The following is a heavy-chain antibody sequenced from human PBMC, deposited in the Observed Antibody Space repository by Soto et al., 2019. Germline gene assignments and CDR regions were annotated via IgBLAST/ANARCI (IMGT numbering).Heavy chain of an antibody. CDR2: INPNNGGT. J-gene: IGHJ6*02. Sequence: QVQLVQSGAEVMKPGASVKVSCKASGYTFTVYHMYWVRQAPGQGLEWMGWINPNNGGTSYSQKFQDRVTLTRDTSISTAYMELTRLTSDDTAVYYCAREGDYYYGMDVWGQGTTVTVSS. CDR1: GYTFTVYH. V-gene: IGHV1-2*02. CDR3: AREGDYYYGMDV.